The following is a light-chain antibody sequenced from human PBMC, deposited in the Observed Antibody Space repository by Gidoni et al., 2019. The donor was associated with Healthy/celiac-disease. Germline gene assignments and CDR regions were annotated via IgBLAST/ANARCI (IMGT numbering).Light chain of an antibody. CDR3: QQRSNWPPLT. Sequence: ELVLTQPPATLSLSPGEQATLPCRASQSVSSYLAWYQQKPGQAPKLLIYDASNRATGIPARCSGSGSGTDFTLTISSLEPEDFAVYYCQQRSNWPPLTFGGGTKVEIK. J-gene: IGKJ4*01. CDR2: DAS. V-gene: IGKV3-11*01. CDR1: QSVSSY.